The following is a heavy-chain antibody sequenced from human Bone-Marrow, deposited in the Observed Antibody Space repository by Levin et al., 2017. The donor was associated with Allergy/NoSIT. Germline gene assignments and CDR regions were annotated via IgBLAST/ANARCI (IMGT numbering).Heavy chain of an antibody. CDR1: GYTFTSYD. CDR2: MNPNSCNT. CDR3: ARVGFVCSGGSCYPDAFDI. J-gene: IGHJ3*02. Sequence: ASVKVSCKASGYTFTSYDINWVRQATGQGLEWMGWMNPNSCNTGYAQKFQGRVTMTRNTSISTAYMELSSLRSEDTAVYYCARVGFVCSGGSCYPDAFDIWGQGTMVTVSS. V-gene: IGHV1-8*01. D-gene: IGHD2-15*01.